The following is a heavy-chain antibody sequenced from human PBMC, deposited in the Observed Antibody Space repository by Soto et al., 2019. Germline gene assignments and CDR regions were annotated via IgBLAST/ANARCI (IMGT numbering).Heavy chain of an antibody. CDR1: GFTFSSSW. V-gene: IGHV3-7*01. CDR3: ARDRAYSCFDY. D-gene: IGHD5-18*01. J-gene: IGHJ4*02. Sequence: GGSLRLSCAASGFTFSSSWMSWVRQAPGKGLEWVAGIKEDGTERYYVDFVKGRFTISRDNVENSLYLQMNSLTGDDTAVYFCARDRAYSCFDYWGLGTLVTVSS. CDR2: IKEDGTER.